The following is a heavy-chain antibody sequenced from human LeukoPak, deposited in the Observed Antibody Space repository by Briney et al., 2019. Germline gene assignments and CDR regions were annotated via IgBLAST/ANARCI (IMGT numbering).Heavy chain of an antibody. CDR3: ARAGVGAWYYFDS. D-gene: IGHD1-26*01. Sequence: GGSLRLSCAGSGFRFGDYGMSWVRQAPGKGLEWVSGINWNGASTGYADSVKGRFTVSRDNTKNSLYLQVNSLRAEDTALYYCARAGVGAWYYFDSWGQGALVTVSS. V-gene: IGHV3-20*04. CDR2: INWNGAST. J-gene: IGHJ4*02. CDR1: GFRFGDYG.